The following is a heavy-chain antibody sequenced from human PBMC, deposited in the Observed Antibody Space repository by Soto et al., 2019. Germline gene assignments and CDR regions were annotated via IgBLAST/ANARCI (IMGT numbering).Heavy chain of an antibody. J-gene: IGHJ4*02. V-gene: IGHV4-59*12. CDR3: ARAHIVLMVYDPPSGYFDY. CDR2: VYYTGST. D-gene: IGHD2-8*01. CDR1: GGSISNFY. Sequence: SETLSLTCTVSGGSISNFYWSWIRQPPGKGLEWIGYVYYTGSTSYNPSLKSRVTFSVDTSKNQFSLKLSSVTAADTAVYYCARAHIVLMVYDPPSGYFDYWGQGTLVTVSS.